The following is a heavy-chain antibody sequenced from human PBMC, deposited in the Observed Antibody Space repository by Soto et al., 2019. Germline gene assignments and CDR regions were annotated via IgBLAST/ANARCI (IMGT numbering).Heavy chain of an antibody. J-gene: IGHJ6*02. CDR1: GFSLSNARMG. V-gene: IGHV2-26*01. CDR2: IFSNDEK. Sequence: SGPTLVNPTETLTLTCTVSGFSLSNARMGVSWIRQPPGKALEWLAHIFSNDEKSYSTSLKSRLTISKDTSKSQVVLTMTNMDPVDIATYYCARIRDDPPSYYYYGMDVWGQGTTVTVSS. CDR3: ARIRDDPPSYYYYGMDV. D-gene: IGHD1-1*01.